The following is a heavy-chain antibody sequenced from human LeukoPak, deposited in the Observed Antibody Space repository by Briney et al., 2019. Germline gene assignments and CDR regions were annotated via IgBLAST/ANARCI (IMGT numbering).Heavy chain of an antibody. CDR3: AKVDSWRGDAFDI. CDR2: ISGSGGST. CDR1: GFTFSSYA. Sequence: GGSLRLSCAASGFTFSSYAMSWVRQAPGKGLEWVSAISGSGGSTYYADSVKGRFTISRDNSKNTLYPQMNSLRAEDTAVYYCAKVDSWRGDAFDIWGQGTMVTVSS. D-gene: IGHD2-2*03. V-gene: IGHV3-23*01. J-gene: IGHJ3*02.